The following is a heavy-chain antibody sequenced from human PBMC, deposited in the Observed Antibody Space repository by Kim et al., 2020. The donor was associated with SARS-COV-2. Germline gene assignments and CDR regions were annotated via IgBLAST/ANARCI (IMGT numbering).Heavy chain of an antibody. CDR1: GFTVSSNY. V-gene: IGHV3-53*01. CDR3: ARGVGDYEMYYFDY. Sequence: GGSLRLSCAASGFTVSSNYMSWVRQAPGKGLEWVSVIYSGGSTYYADSVKGRFTISRDNSKNTLYLQMNSLRAEDTAVYYCARGVGDYEMYYFDYWGQGTLVTVSS. CDR2: IYSGGST. D-gene: IGHD4-17*01. J-gene: IGHJ4*02.